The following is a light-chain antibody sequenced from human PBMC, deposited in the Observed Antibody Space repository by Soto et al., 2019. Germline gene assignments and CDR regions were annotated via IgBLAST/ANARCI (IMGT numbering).Light chain of an antibody. J-gene: IGKJ5*01. CDR1: QSVSSSY. CDR2: GAS. V-gene: IGKV3-20*01. Sequence: EIVLTQSPGTLSLSPGERATLSCRASQSVSSSYLAWYQQKPGLAPRLLIYGASSRATGIPDKFSGSESGTDFTLTISRLAPEDFAVYYCQQYGSAPITFGQGTRLEIE. CDR3: QQYGSAPIT.